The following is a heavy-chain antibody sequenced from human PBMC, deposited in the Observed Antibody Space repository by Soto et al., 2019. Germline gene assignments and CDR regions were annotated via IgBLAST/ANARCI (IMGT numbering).Heavy chain of an antibody. CDR3: ARSPVAGPGGIYY. Sequence: ASVKVSCKASGYTFTSYGISWVRQAPGQGLEWMGIINPSGGSTSYAQKFQGRVTMTRDTSTSTVYMELSSLRSEDTAVYYCARSPVAGPGGIYYWGQGTLVTVSS. D-gene: IGHD6-19*01. CDR1: GYTFTSYG. V-gene: IGHV1-46*01. J-gene: IGHJ4*02. CDR2: INPSGGST.